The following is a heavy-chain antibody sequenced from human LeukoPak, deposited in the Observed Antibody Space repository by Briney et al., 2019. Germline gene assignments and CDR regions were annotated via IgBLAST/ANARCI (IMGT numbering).Heavy chain of an antibody. CDR1: GGSISSGSYY. J-gene: IGHJ5*02. CDR3: ARATEYYYGSGKAWFDP. Sequence: SETLSLTCTVSGGSISSGSYYWGWIRQPPGKGLEWIGSIYHSGSTYYNPSLKSRVTISVDTSKNQFSLKLTSVTAADTAVYFCARATEYYYGSGKAWFDPWGQGTLVTVSS. V-gene: IGHV4-39*07. D-gene: IGHD3-10*01. CDR2: IYHSGST.